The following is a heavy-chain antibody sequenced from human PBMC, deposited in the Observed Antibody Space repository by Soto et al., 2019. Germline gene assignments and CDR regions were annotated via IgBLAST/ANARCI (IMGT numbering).Heavy chain of an antibody. Sequence: QVQLVQSGSELKKPGASVKVSCKASGYTLTSYAMNWVRQAPGQGLEGMGWINTNTGNPTYAQGFTGRFVFSLDTSVSTAYLQICSLKAEDTAVYYCARALGSYDFWSGYYYYYGMDVWGQGTTVTVSS. V-gene: IGHV7-4-1*01. CDR3: ARALGSYDFWSGYYYYYGMDV. J-gene: IGHJ6*02. CDR1: GYTLTSYA. D-gene: IGHD3-3*01. CDR2: INTNTGNP.